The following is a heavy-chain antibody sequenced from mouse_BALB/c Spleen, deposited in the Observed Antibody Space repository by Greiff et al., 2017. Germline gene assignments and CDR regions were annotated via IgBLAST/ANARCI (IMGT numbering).Heavy chain of an antibody. CDR3: ARSITTVVPFDY. V-gene: IGHV1S29*02. D-gene: IGHD1-1*01. CDR1: GYTFTDYN. CDR2: IYPYNGGT. Sequence: VQLQQSGPELVKPGASVKISCKASGYTFTDYNMHWVKQSHGKSLEWIGYIYPYNGGTGYNQKFKSKATLTVDNSSSTAYMELRSLTSEDSAVYYCARSITTVVPFDYWGQGTTLTVSA. J-gene: IGHJ2*01.